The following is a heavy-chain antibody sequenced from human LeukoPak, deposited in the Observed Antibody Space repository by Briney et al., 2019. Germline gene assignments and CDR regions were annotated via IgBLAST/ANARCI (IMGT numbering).Heavy chain of an antibody. CDR3: ARENYYDSSGYYGY. V-gene: IGHV5-51*01. CDR1: GYSFTSYW. J-gene: IGHJ4*02. Sequence: GESLKISCKGSGYSFTSYWIGWVRQMPGKGLEWMGIIYPVDSDTSNSPSCQGQVTLSADKSISTAYLQWSSLKASDTAMYYCARENYYDSSGYYGYWGQGTLVTVSS. CDR2: IYPVDSDT. D-gene: IGHD3-22*01.